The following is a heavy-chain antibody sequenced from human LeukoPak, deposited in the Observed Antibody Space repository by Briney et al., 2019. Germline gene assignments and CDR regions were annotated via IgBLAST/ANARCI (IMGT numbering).Heavy chain of an antibody. CDR2: IIPIFGTA. J-gene: IGHJ4*02. CDR3: ARVGIEAYCGGDCYSEHDY. V-gene: IGHV1-69*13. Sequence: GASVKVSCKASGGTFSSYAISWVRQAPGQGLEWMGGIIPIFGTANYAQKFQGRVTITADESTSTAYMELSSLRSEDTAVYYCARVGIEAYCGGDCYSEHDYWGQGTLVTVSS. D-gene: IGHD2-21*01. CDR1: GGTFSSYA.